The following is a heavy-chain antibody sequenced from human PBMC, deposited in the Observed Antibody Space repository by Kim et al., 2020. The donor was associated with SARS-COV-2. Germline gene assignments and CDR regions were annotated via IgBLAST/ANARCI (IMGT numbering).Heavy chain of an antibody. CDR1: GYTFIAHH. J-gene: IGHJ5*02. V-gene: IGHV1-2*06. D-gene: IGHD1-7*01. Sequence: ASVKVSCKASGYTFIAHHIHWVRQAPGQGLEYMGRSNANNGGSSYTQKLQGRVSMTRDTSMTTAYMELRNLTSDDTAMYYCARDSTGDTNYFDPWGQGTLVTVSS. CDR3: ARDSTGDTNYFDP. CDR2: SNANNGGS.